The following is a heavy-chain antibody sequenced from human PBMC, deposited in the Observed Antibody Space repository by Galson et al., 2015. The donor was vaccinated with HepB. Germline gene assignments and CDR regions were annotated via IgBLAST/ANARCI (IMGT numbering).Heavy chain of an antibody. CDR1: GYTFTNYW. J-gene: IGHJ5*02. Sequence: QSGAEVKKPGESLKISCTGSGYTFTNYWIGWVRQMPGKGLEWMGIVYPGDSDTRYSPSFQGQVTISADKSISTAYLQWSSLKSSYTAMYYCARRWGYSYFDPWGQGTLVTVSS. V-gene: IGHV5-51*03. CDR3: ARRWGYSYFDP. D-gene: IGHD5-12*01. CDR2: VYPGDSDT.